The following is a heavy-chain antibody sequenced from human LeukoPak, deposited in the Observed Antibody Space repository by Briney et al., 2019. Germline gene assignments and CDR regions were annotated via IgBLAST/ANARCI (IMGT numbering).Heavy chain of an antibody. D-gene: IGHD3-3*01. CDR3: ARVNYDFWSGYDPTRAPFDP. J-gene: IGHJ5*02. CDR2: VYYRGFT. V-gene: IGHV4-59*01. CDR1: GGSISTYY. Sequence: SETLSLTCTVSGGSISTYYWTWNRQPPGKGLEWLGYVYYRGFTNYNPSLKSRVTISVDTPKNQFSLKLSSVTTADTAVYYCARVNYDFWSGYDPTRAPFDPWGQGTLVTVSS.